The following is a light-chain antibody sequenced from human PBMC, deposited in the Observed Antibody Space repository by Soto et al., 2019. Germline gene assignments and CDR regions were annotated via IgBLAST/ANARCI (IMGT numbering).Light chain of an antibody. V-gene: IGKV3-15*01. J-gene: IGKJ4*01. CDR3: QQYNNWPRAT. Sequence: IVMTQCPATLSLAPGGRGTLSRRPSQSINSNLAWYQQKPGQAPRLFMFRASSRATGIPARFSGSGSGTEFNLTISSLQSEDFAVYYCQQYNNWPRATFGGGTKVDIK. CDR1: QSINSN. CDR2: RAS.